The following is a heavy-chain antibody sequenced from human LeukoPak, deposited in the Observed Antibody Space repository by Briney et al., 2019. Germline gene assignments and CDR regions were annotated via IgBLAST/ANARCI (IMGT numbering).Heavy chain of an antibody. CDR3: ARTIAVAGPVVY. V-gene: IGHV3-66*01. D-gene: IGHD6-19*01. J-gene: IGHJ4*02. CDR2: IYSGGST. Sequence: PGGSLRLSCAASGSTVSSNYMSWVRQAPGKGLEWVSVIYSGGSTYYADSVKGRFTISRDNSKNTLYLQMNSLRAEDTAVYYCARTIAVAGPVVYWGQGTLVTVSS. CDR1: GSTVSSNY.